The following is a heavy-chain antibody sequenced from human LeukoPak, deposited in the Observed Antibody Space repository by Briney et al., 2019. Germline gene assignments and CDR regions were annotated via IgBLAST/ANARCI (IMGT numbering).Heavy chain of an antibody. CDR2: IIPIFGTA. Sequence: SVKVSCKASGGTFSSYAISWVRQAPGQGLEWMGGIIPIFGTANYAQKFQGRVTITTDESTSTAYMELSSLRSEDTAVYYCARLDYYYYYMHVWGKGTTVTVSS. J-gene: IGHJ6*03. CDR1: GGTFSSYA. V-gene: IGHV1-69*05. D-gene: IGHD1-1*01. CDR3: ARLDYYYYYMHV.